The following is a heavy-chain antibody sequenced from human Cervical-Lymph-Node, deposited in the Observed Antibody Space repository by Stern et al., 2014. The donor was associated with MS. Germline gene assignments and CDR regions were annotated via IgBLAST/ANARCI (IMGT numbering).Heavy chain of an antibody. CDR3: AKYAQSFDS. V-gene: IGHV3-30*14. J-gene: IGHJ4*02. D-gene: IGHD2-2*01. CDR1: GFTFKSYT. CDR2: VIYNGTNK. Sequence: VQLVQYGGGVVQPGRSLRLSCAASGFTFKSYTMQWVRQAPGKGLEWVAVVIYNGTNKYYADSVKGRFTISRDNSKNTLFLQMNSLRPEDSAVYYCAKYAQSFDSWGQGTLVTVSS.